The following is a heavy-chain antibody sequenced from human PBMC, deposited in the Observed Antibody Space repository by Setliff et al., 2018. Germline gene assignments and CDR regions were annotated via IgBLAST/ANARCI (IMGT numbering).Heavy chain of an antibody. CDR1: GYTFTGYY. D-gene: IGHD3-22*01. Sequence: GASVKVSCKASGYTFTGYYMHWVRQAPGQGLEWMGWINPNSGRTSYAQKFQGRVTMTRDTSTSTVYMDMSSLRSEDTAVYYCARDVFPYHYEGAFDIWGQGTMVTVSS. J-gene: IGHJ3*02. CDR2: INPNSGRT. CDR3: ARDVFPYHYEGAFDI. V-gene: IGHV1-46*01.